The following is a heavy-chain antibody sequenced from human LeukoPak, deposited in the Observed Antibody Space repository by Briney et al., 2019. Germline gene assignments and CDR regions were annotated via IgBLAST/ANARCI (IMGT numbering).Heavy chain of an antibody. D-gene: IGHD2-2*01. V-gene: IGHV1-18*04. CDR1: GYTFTGNH. J-gene: IGHJ4*02. CDR2: ISAYNGNT. CDR3: ARGVPAARDGLLAAAGTYYFDY. Sequence: ASVKVSCKASGYTFTGNHMHWVRQAPGQGLEWMGWISAYNGNTNYAQKLQGRVTMTTDTSTSTAYMELRSLRSDDTAVYYCARGVPAARDGLLAAAGTYYFDYWGQGTLVTVSS.